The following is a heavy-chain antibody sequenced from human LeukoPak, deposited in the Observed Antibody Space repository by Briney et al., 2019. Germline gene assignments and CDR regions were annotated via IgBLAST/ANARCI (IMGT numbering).Heavy chain of an antibody. D-gene: IGHD6-13*01. Sequence: SETLSLTCTVSGYSISSRYYWGWIRQPPGRVLEWIGIIYHSGSTYYNPSLKSRVTISVDSPKNHLSLKLSSVTAADTAVYYCARAQQQRWDVFDIWGQGTLVTASS. J-gene: IGHJ3*02. V-gene: IGHV4-38-2*02. CDR3: ARAQQQRWDVFDI. CDR2: IYHSGST. CDR1: GYSISSRYY.